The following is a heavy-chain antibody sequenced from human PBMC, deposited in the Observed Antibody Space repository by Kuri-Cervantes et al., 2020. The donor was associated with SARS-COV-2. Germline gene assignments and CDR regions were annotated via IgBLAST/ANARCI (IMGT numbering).Heavy chain of an antibody. CDR1: GFSFSDYY. D-gene: IGHD2-21*02. Sequence: GESLKISCVASGFSFSDYYMSWIRQAPGKGLEWVPYISGSGGYTNYADSVKGRFTISRDNAKNSVYLQMRSVRAKDTAVYYCARDLISVTAYFDFWGQGTQVTVSS. CDR3: ARDLISVTAYFDF. CDR2: ISGSGGYT. J-gene: IGHJ4*02. V-gene: IGHV3-11*06.